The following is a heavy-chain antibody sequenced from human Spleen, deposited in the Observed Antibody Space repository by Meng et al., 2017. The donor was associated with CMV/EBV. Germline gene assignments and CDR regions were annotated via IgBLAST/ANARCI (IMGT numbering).Heavy chain of an antibody. Sequence: SVKVSCKASGGSFSTYAVTWVRQAPGQGLEWMGGIIPMFATANYAQRFQGSVTITADESTSTVYMELRSLRSEDTAVYYCARAFGYDFWSGPRYWGQGTLVTVSS. J-gene: IGHJ4*02. CDR1: GGSFSTYA. CDR2: IIPMFATA. V-gene: IGHV1-69*13. CDR3: ARAFGYDFWSGPRY. D-gene: IGHD3-3*01.